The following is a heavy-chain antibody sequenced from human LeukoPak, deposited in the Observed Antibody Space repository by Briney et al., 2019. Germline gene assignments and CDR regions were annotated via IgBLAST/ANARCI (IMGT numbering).Heavy chain of an antibody. J-gene: IGHJ4*02. V-gene: IGHV4-59*01. CDR3: ARGYCSSTSCYPADYFDY. Sequence: SQTLSLTCTVSGGSISSYYWSWIRQPPGKGLEWIGHIYYSGSTNYNPSLKSRVTISVDTSKNQFSLKLSSVTAADTAVYYCARGYCSSTSCYPADYFDYWGQGTLVTVSS. D-gene: IGHD2-2*01. CDR1: GGSISSYY. CDR2: IYYSGST.